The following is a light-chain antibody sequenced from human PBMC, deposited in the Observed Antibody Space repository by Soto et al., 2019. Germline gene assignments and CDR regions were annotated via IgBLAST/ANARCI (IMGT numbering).Light chain of an antibody. Sequence: QSALTQPAAVSGSPGQSITISCTGTSSDVGAYNFVSWYQQYPGKAPKVIIFEVRKRPSGVSNRFSGSKSGDTASLTISGLQAEDEADYYCSSYRSSTTVVFGTGTKVTVL. V-gene: IGLV2-14*01. CDR1: SSDVGAYNF. CDR2: EVR. CDR3: SSYRSSTTVV. J-gene: IGLJ1*01.